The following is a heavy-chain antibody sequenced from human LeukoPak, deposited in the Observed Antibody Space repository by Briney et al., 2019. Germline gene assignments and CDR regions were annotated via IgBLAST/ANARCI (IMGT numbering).Heavy chain of an antibody. J-gene: IGHJ6*03. V-gene: IGHV3-21*01. CDR1: GFTFSTYW. Sequence: PGGSLGLSCAASGFTFSTYWMNWFRQTPGKALEWVSSITSSGTYIFYADSVKGRFTISRDNAKNSLYLQMNSLGPEDTAVYYCARDPYSGNYGNYYYYYMDVWGKGTTVTISS. CDR3: ARDPYSGNYGNYYYYYMDV. CDR2: ITSSGTYI. D-gene: IGHD1-26*01.